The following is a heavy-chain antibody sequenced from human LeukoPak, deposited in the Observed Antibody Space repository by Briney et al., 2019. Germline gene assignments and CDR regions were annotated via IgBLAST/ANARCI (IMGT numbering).Heavy chain of an antibody. Sequence: GGSLRLSCEASGFTLGPYSMNWVRQAPGKGLEWASYISTSSSTIYYADSVEGRFTISRDNAKNSLYLQMNSLTDEDTAVYYCAREPPGNYDSSGHYYAYFDCWGQGTLVTVSS. CDR1: GFTLGPYS. D-gene: IGHD3-22*01. CDR2: ISTSSSTI. V-gene: IGHV3-48*02. J-gene: IGHJ4*02. CDR3: AREPPGNYDSSGHYYAYFDC.